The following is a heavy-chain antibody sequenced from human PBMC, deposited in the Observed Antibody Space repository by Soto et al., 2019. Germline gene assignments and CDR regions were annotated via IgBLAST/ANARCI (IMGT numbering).Heavy chain of an antibody. J-gene: IGHJ4*02. Sequence: QVQLQQWGAGLLKPSETLSLTCAVYGGSFSGYYWSWIRQPPGKGQEGIGEINHSGSSNYNPALKSRVTISVDTSKNQFSLKLSSVTAADTAVYYCARGVGSSSVDYWGQGTLVTVSS. CDR3: ARGVGSSSVDY. D-gene: IGHD6-6*01. V-gene: IGHV4-34*01. CDR1: GGSFSGYY. CDR2: INHSGSS.